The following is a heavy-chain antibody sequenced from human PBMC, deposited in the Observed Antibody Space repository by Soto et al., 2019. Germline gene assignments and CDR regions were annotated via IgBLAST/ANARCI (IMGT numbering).Heavy chain of an antibody. CDR3: SSAYYYDSSGYLQKKSDAFDI. CDR2: ISGSGGST. D-gene: IGHD3-22*01. Sequence: EVQLLASGGGLVQPGGSLRLSCAASGFTFSSYAMSWVRQAPGKGLEWVSAISGSGGSTYYAASVKGRFTISRDNSKNTLYLEMNRLRAEHTAVYYCSSAYYYDSSGYLQKKSDAFDIWGQGTIVTVSS. J-gene: IGHJ3*02. CDR1: GFTFSSYA. V-gene: IGHV3-23*01.